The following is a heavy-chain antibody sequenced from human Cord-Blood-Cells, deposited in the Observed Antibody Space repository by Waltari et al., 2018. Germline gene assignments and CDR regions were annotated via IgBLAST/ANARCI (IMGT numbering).Heavy chain of an antibody. Sequence: QVQLVQSGAEVKKPGASVKVSCKVSGYTLTELSMHWVRQAPGTGLEWMGGFDPEDGETIYAQKFQGRVTMTEDTSTDTAYMELTSLRSEDTAVYYCATPRLGYCSSTSCYTYYFDYWGQGTLVTVSS. D-gene: IGHD2-2*02. CDR2: FDPEDGET. V-gene: IGHV1-24*01. J-gene: IGHJ4*02. CDR1: GYTLTELS. CDR3: ATPRLGYCSSTSCYTYYFDY.